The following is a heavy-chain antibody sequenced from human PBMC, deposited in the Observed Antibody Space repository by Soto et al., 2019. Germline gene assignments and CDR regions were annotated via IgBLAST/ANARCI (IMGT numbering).Heavy chain of an antibody. V-gene: IGHV4-59*08. CDR3: ARHGNGLGP. D-gene: IGHD2-15*01. CDR2: IYYSGST. Sequence: QVQLQESGPGLVKPSETLSLTCTVSGGSISSYYWSWIRQPPGKGLEWIGYIYYSGSTNYNPSLKSRVTVSVDTSKNQFSLKLRSVTAADTAGYYCARHGNGLGPWGQGTLVTVSS. CDR1: GGSISSYY. J-gene: IGHJ5*02.